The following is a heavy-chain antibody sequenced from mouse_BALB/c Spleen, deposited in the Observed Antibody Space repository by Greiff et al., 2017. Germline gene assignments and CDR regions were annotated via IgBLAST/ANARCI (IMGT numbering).Heavy chain of an antibody. J-gene: IGHJ4*01. Sequence: VKLMESGPELVRPGVSVKISCKGSGYTFTDYAMHWVKQSHAKSLEWIGVISTYYGNTNYNQKFKGKATMTVDKSSSTAYMELARLTSEDSAIYYCARESSYYAMDYWGQGTSVTVSS. CDR2: ISTYYGNT. CDR1: GYTFTDYA. CDR3: ARESSYYAMDY. V-gene: IGHV1-67*01.